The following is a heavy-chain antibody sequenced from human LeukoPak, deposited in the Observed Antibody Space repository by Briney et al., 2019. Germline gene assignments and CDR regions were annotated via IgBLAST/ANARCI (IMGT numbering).Heavy chain of an antibody. CDR3: ARMTTVVR. D-gene: IGHD4-23*01. CDR2: INHSGST. J-gene: IGHJ4*02. Sequence: SETLSLTCTVSGGSISSSSYYWSWIRQPPGKGLEWIGEINHSGSTNYNPSLKSRVTISVDTSKNQFSLKLSSVTAADTAVYYCARMTTVVRWGQGTLVTVSS. V-gene: IGHV4-39*07. CDR1: GGSISSSSYY.